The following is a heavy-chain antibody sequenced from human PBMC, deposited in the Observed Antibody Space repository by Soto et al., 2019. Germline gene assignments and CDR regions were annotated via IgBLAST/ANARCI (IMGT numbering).Heavy chain of an antibody. CDR3: ARDGGRRGYYYMDV. D-gene: IGHD3-10*01. J-gene: IGHJ6*03. Sequence: ASVKVSCKASGYTFTGYYRHWVRQAPGQGLEWMGWINPNSGGTNYAQKFQGWVTMTSDTSISTAYMELSRMRSDDTAVYYCARDGGRRGYYYMDVWGKGTTVTVSS. CDR2: INPNSGGT. CDR1: GYTFTGYY. V-gene: IGHV1-2*04.